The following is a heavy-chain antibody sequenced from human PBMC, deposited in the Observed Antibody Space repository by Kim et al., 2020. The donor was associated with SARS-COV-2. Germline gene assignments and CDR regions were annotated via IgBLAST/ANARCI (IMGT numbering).Heavy chain of an antibody. D-gene: IGHD4-4*01. CDR3: ASAHTVTKNWYFDL. Sequence: SETLSLTCTVSGGSISSYYWSWIRQPPGKGLEWIGYIYYSGSTNYNPSLKSRVTISVDTSKNQFSLKLSSVTAADTAVYYCASAHTVTKNWYFDLWGRGTLVTVSS. J-gene: IGHJ2*01. CDR2: IYYSGST. CDR1: GGSISSYY. V-gene: IGHV4-59*13.